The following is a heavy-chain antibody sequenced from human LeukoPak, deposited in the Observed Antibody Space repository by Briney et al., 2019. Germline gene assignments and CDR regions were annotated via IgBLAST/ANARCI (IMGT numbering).Heavy chain of an antibody. J-gene: IGHJ4*02. CDR2: VSGRGEST. CDR1: GFTFSSYA. Sequence: GGSLRLSCAASGFTFSSYAVSWVRQSLGKGLKWVSGVSGRGESTYYAGSVKGRFTISRDYSKNTVYLQMNSLRAEDTALYYFAASLDLAAYGIDYWGQGTLVTVSS. V-gene: IGHV3-23*01. D-gene: IGHD2-8*02. CDR3: AASLDLAAYGIDY.